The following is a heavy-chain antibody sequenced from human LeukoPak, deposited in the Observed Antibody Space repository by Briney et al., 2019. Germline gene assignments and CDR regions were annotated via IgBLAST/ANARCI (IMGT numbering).Heavy chain of an antibody. D-gene: IGHD2-21*01. CDR3: ATGPYSFDY. CDR1: GFTFSSYG. CDR2: MSYDGSNK. Sequence: PGGSLRLSCAASGFTFSSYGMHWVRQAPGKGLEWVAVMSYDGSNKYYADSVKGRFTISRDNSKNTLYLQMNSLRAEDTAVYYCATGPYSFDYWGQGTLITVSS. V-gene: IGHV3-30*03. J-gene: IGHJ4*02.